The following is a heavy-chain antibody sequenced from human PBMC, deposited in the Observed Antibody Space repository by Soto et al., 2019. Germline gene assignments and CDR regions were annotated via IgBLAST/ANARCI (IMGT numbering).Heavy chain of an antibody. CDR3: ARGAGGFDY. CDR1: GFTFSTYW. V-gene: IGHV3-74*01. Sequence: EVQLVESGGGLVQPGGSLRLSCAASGFTFSTYWMHWVRQAPGKGLVWVSHITSDGTITTYADSVKGRFTISRDNAKNTLSLQMNSLRAEDTAVYYCARGAGGFDYGGQGTLVTVSS. J-gene: IGHJ4*02. D-gene: IGHD6-13*01. CDR2: ITSDGTIT.